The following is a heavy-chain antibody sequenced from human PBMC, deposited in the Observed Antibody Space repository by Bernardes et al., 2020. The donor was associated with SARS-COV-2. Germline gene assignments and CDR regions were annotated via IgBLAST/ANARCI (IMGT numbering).Heavy chain of an antibody. V-gene: IGHV4-39*01. Sequence: SETLSLTCSVSGGSTSRASYYWGWIRQPPGKGLEWIGSIHYSGNSYYNPSLKSRVTMSVDTSKNQFSLKLSSVTASDTAVYYCARQRQDDYVPLGPLNWFDPWGQGTLVTVSS. CDR3: ARQRQDDYVPLGPLNWFDP. CDR2: IHYSGNS. CDR1: GGSTSRASYY. J-gene: IGHJ5*02. D-gene: IGHD4-17*01.